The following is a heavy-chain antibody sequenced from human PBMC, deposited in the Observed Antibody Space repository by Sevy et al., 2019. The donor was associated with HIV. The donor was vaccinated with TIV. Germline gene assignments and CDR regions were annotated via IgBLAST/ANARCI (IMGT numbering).Heavy chain of an antibody. CDR3: ARVLHSSSGTDY. CDR2: INPNSGGT. J-gene: IGHJ4*02. V-gene: IGHV1-2*02. Sequence: ASVKVSCKASGYTFTDYFMHWVRQAPGQGLEWMGWINPNSGGTNYAQKFQGRVTMTRDTSISTAYMELTRLRSDDTAVYYCARVLHSSSGTDYWGQGTLVTVSS. D-gene: IGHD6-6*01. CDR1: GYTFTDYF.